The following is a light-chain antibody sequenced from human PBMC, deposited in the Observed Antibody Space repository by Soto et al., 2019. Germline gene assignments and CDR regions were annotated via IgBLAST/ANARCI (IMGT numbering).Light chain of an antibody. CDR1: SSDVGGYNY. CDR2: DVT. V-gene: IGLV2-14*03. Sequence: QSALTQPASVSGSPGQSITISCTGTSSDVGGYNYVSWYQHHPGEAPKLMIYDVTNRPSGVSNRFSGSKSGNTASLTISGLQAEDEADYYCSSYTSRSTLYVFGTGTKVTVL. J-gene: IGLJ1*01. CDR3: SSYTSRSTLYV.